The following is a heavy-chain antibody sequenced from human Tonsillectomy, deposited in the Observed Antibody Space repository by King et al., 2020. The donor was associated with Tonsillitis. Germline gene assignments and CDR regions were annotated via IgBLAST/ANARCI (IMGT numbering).Heavy chain of an antibody. Sequence: VQLVESGGGLVQPGGSLRLSCAASGFTFSSYAMSWVRQAPGKGLEWVSAISGSGGSTYYADSVKGQFSISRDNSKNTLYLQMNSLRAEDTAVYYCAKGHRDSIPKYCGGDCYSFDYWGQGTLVTVSS. CDR2: ISGSGGST. D-gene: IGHD2-21*02. V-gene: IGHV3-23*04. CDR1: GFTFSSYA. CDR3: AKGHRDSIPKYCGGDCYSFDY. J-gene: IGHJ4*02.